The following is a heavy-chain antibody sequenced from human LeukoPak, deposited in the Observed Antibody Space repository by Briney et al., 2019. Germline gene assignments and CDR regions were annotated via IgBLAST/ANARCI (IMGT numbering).Heavy chain of an antibody. J-gene: IGHJ4*02. V-gene: IGHV4-34*01. Sequence: PSETLSLTCAVYGGSFSGYNWSWIRQPPGKGLEWIGEINHSGSTNYNPSLKSRVTISVDTSKNQFSLKLSSVTAADTAVYYCARGGRWLPYYFDYWDQGTLVTVSS. D-gene: IGHD5-24*01. CDR3: ARGGRWLPYYFDY. CDR2: INHSGST. CDR1: GGSFSGYN.